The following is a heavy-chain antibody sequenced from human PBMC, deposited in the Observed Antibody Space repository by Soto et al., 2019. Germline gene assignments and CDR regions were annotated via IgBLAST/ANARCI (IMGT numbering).Heavy chain of an antibody. CDR1: GGTFSNDI. J-gene: IGHJ4*02. Sequence: QVQLVQSGAEVKKPGSSVKVSCKTSGGTFSNDIITWVRQAPGQGLEWMGRIIPLLDIANYAQKFQGRVTITADKSTGTAYMELTSLRSEDTAVYYCARDSPIGSTFSGYDAIDYWGQGTLVTVSS. CDR2: IIPLLDIA. V-gene: IGHV1-69*08. CDR3: ARDSPIGSTFSGYDAIDY. D-gene: IGHD5-12*01.